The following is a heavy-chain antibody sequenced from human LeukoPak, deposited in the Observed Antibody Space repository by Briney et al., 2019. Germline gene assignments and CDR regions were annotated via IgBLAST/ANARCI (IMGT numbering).Heavy chain of an antibody. D-gene: IGHD1-26*01. Sequence: SVKVSCKASGGTFSSYAISWVRQAPGQGLEWMGGIIPIFGTANYAQKFQGRVTITTDESTSTAYMELSSLRSEDTAVYYCARLSGSPGHWFDPWGQGTLVTVST. CDR2: IIPIFGTA. CDR1: GGTFSSYA. V-gene: IGHV1-69*05. J-gene: IGHJ5*02. CDR3: ARLSGSPGHWFDP.